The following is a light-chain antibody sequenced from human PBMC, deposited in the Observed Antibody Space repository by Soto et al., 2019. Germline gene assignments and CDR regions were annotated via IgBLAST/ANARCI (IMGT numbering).Light chain of an antibody. CDR2: DNT. V-gene: IGLV1-40*01. Sequence: QSVLARPPSVSGAPRQRVTISCTRSSSSIEADSDVPWYQQFPETAPKLLIYDNTNGPSGVPDLFSGSKSGTSASLAITGLQAEDEADYYCQSLDKSLDVYVFGTGTKVTVL. J-gene: IGLJ1*01. CDR1: SSSIEADSD. CDR3: QSLDKSLDVYV.